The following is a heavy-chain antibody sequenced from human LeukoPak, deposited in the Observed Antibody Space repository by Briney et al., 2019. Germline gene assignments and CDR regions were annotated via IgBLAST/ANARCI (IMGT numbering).Heavy chain of an antibody. J-gene: IGHJ4*02. V-gene: IGHV4-34*01. CDR1: GGSFSGYY. CDR2: INHSGST. CDR3: ARTAHGNYYDSSGYYYGAGRFDY. Sequence: PSETLSLTCAVYGGSFSGYYRSWISQPPGKRLEWIGEINHSGSTNYNPSLKSRVTISVDTSKNQFSLKLSSVTAADTAVYYCARTAHGNYYDSSGYYYGAGRFDYWGQGTPVTVSS. D-gene: IGHD3-22*01.